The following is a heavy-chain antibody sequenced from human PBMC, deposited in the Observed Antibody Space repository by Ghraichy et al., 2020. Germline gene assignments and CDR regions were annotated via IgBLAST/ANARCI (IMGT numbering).Heavy chain of an antibody. V-gene: IGHV3-48*04. D-gene: IGHD2-21*01. CDR2: INGGSDAI. Sequence: GGSLRLSCAASGFTFSPYSMNWVRQAPGKGLEWISYINGGSDAIYYADSVKGRFIISRDNAKSSLYLQMNSLRAEDTAVYYCARDLPTHYSSDYWGQGTLVTVSS. J-gene: IGHJ4*02. CDR3: ARDLPTHYSSDY. CDR1: GFTFSPYS.